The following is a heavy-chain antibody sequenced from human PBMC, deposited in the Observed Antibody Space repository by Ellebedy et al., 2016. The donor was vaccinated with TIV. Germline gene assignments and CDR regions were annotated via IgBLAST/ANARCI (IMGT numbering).Heavy chain of an antibody. J-gene: IGHJ4*02. Sequence: ASVKVSXXASGHTFTTYGIHWVRQAPGQSLEWMGWINTGNGNTKYSQKFQGSVTMTRDTSTSTVYMELSRLRSEDTAVYYCARAPYGDYSRFDYWGQGTLVTVSS. CDR1: GHTFTTYG. CDR2: INTGNGNT. CDR3: ARAPYGDYSRFDY. D-gene: IGHD4-17*01. V-gene: IGHV1-3*04.